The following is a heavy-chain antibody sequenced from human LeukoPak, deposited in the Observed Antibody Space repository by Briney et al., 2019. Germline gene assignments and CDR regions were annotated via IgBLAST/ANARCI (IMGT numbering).Heavy chain of an antibody. CDR2: IWYDGSNK. CDR1: GFTFSSYG. Sequence: GGSLRLSCAASGFTFSSYGMHWVRQAPGKGLEWVAVIWYDGSNKYYADSVKGRFTISRDNSKNTLYLQMNSLRAEDTAVYYCAKGAGDPYAFDIWGQGTMVTVSS. J-gene: IGHJ3*02. V-gene: IGHV3-33*06. D-gene: IGHD7-27*01. CDR3: AKGAGDPYAFDI.